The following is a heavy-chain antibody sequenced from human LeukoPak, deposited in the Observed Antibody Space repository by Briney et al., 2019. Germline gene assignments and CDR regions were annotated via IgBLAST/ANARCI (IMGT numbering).Heavy chain of an antibody. Sequence: ASVKVSRKASGYTFTSYGISWVRQAPGQGLEWMGWISAYNGNTNYAQKLQGRVTITTDESTSTAYMELSSLRSEDTAVYYCASSGYKDAFDIWGQGTMVTVSS. J-gene: IGHJ3*02. D-gene: IGHD1-14*01. CDR3: ASSGYKDAFDI. CDR1: GYTFTSYG. CDR2: ISAYNGNT. V-gene: IGHV1-18*01.